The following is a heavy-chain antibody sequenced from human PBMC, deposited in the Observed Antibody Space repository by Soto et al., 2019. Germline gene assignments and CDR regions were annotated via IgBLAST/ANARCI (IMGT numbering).Heavy chain of an antibody. Sequence: SQTLSLTCXICGDSVSSKSAAWNWIRQSPSRGLEWLGRTYYRSKWYNDYAVSVKSRITINPDICKNQFSLQLNSVNPEDTAVYYCPRVGSVAYDYWGQGTLVIVS. CDR2: TYYRSKWYN. D-gene: IGHD6-19*01. CDR3: PRVGSVAYDY. CDR1: GDSVSSKSAA. J-gene: IGHJ4*02. V-gene: IGHV6-1*01.